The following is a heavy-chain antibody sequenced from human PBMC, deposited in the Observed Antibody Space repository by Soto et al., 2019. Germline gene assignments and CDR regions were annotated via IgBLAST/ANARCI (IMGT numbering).Heavy chain of an antibody. Sequence: GASVKVSCKASGYTFTSYGISWVRQAPGQGLEWMGWISAYNGNTNYAQKLQGRVTMTTDTSTSTAYMELRSLGSDDTAVYYCARDRGFLEWLPLPLYYYYYGMDVWGQGTTVTVSS. CDR2: ISAYNGNT. D-gene: IGHD3-3*01. CDR1: GYTFTSYG. CDR3: ARDRGFLEWLPLPLYYYYYGMDV. V-gene: IGHV1-18*04. J-gene: IGHJ6*02.